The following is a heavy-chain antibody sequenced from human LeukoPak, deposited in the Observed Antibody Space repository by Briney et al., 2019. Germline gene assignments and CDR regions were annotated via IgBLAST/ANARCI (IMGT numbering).Heavy chain of an antibody. CDR2: ISYDGSNK. CDR1: GFTFSSYA. Sequence: RGSLRLSCAASGFTFSSYAMHWVRQAPGKGLEWVAVISYDGSNKYYADSVKGRFTISRDNSKNTLYLQMNSLRAEDTAVYYCARSSRDYYDSSGYYWGDYFDYWGQGTLVTVSS. CDR3: ARSSRDYYDSSGYYWGDYFDY. J-gene: IGHJ4*02. D-gene: IGHD3-22*01. V-gene: IGHV3-30-3*01.